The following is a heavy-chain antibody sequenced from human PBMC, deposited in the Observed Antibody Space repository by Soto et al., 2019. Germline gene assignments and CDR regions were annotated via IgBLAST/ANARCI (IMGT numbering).Heavy chain of an antibody. CDR2: IIPIFGTA. J-gene: IGHJ6*02. D-gene: IGHD3-22*01. Sequence: QVQLVQSGAEVTKPGSSVKVSCKASGGTFSSYAISWVRQAPGQGLEWMGGIIPIFGTANYAQKFQGRVTITADESTSTAYMELSSLRSEDTAVYYCARGDSSGYYYVDYYYGMDVWGQGTTVTVSS. V-gene: IGHV1-69*01. CDR1: GGTFSSYA. CDR3: ARGDSSGYYYVDYYYGMDV.